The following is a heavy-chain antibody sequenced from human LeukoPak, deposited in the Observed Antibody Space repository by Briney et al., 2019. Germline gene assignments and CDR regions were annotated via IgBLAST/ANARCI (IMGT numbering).Heavy chain of an antibody. CDR3: ARRSTKENGFDF. CDR1: GGSISSGGYS. D-gene: IGHD1-1*01. Sequence: SETLSLTCAVSGGSISSGGYSWSWTRQPPGKGLEWIGYIYHSGSTYYNPSLKSRVTISVDRSKNQFSLKLSSVTAADTAVYYCARRSTKENGFDFWGQGTLVTVSS. CDR2: IYHSGST. V-gene: IGHV4-30-2*01. J-gene: IGHJ4*02.